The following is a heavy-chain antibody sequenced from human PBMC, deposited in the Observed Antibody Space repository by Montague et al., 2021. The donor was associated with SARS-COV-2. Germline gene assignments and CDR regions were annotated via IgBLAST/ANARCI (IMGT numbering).Heavy chain of an antibody. Sequence: SETLSLTCTVSGGSISSSSYCWGWIRQPPGKGLEWIGSIYYSGSTYYNPSLKSRVTISVDTSKNQLSLKLSSVTAADTAVYYCARHYYGSGSYYLGEFDYWGQGTLVTVSS. CDR3: ARHYYGSGSYYLGEFDY. D-gene: IGHD3-10*01. V-gene: IGHV4-39*01. CDR1: GGSISSSSYC. CDR2: IYYSGST. J-gene: IGHJ4*02.